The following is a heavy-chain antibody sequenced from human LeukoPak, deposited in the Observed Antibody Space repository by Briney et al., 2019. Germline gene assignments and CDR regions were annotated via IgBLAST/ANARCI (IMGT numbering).Heavy chain of an antibody. CDR3: AKVEDDFHYYYGMDV. J-gene: IGHJ6*02. V-gene: IGHV3-23*01. CDR1: GFTFSSYA. Sequence: GGSLRLSCAASGFTFSSYAMSWVRQAPGKGLEWVSAISGSGGSTYYADPVKGRFTISRDNSKNTLYLQMNSLRAEDTAVYYCAKVEDDFHYYYGMDVWGQGTTVTVSS. CDR2: ISGSGGST. D-gene: IGHD3-3*01.